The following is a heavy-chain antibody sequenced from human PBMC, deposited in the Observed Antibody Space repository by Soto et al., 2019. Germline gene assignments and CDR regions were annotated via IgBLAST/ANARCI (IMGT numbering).Heavy chain of an antibody. Sequence: SETLSLTCTVSGGYIRSYYWSWIRQPPGKGLEWIGYIYYSGSTNYNPSLKSRVTISVDTYKNQFSLKLSSVPAADTAVYYCARARSGWYLDYWGQGTLVTVSS. V-gene: IGHV4-59*01. D-gene: IGHD6-19*01. CDR3: ARARSGWYLDY. CDR2: IYYSGST. CDR1: GGYIRSYY. J-gene: IGHJ4*02.